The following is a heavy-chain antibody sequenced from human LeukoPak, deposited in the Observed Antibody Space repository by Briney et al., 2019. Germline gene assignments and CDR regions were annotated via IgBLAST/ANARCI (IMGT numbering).Heavy chain of an antibody. Sequence: SETLSLTCAVYGGSFSGYYWSWIRQPPGKGLEWTGEINHSGSTNYNPSLKSRVTISVDTSKNQFSLKLSSVTAADTAVYYCARGPTVTKGTVWDYWGQGTLVTVSS. V-gene: IGHV4-34*01. CDR3: ARGPTVTKGTVWDY. J-gene: IGHJ4*02. CDR2: INHSGST. CDR1: GGSFSGYY. D-gene: IGHD4-17*01.